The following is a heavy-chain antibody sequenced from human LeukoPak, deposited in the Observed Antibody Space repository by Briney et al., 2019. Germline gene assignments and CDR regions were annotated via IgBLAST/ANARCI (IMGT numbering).Heavy chain of an antibody. CDR1: GFTFSDYY. CDR3: ARDRALRYFDWLSQGPSNYYYGMDV. V-gene: IGHV3-11*05. D-gene: IGHD3-9*01. J-gene: IGHJ6*02. Sequence: KPGGSLRLSCAASGFTFSDYYMSWVRQAPAKGLEWVSYISSSSSYTNYADSVKGRFTISRDNAKNSLYLQMNSLRAEDTAVYYCARDRALRYFDWLSQGPSNYYYGMDVWGQGTTVTVSS. CDR2: ISSSSSYT.